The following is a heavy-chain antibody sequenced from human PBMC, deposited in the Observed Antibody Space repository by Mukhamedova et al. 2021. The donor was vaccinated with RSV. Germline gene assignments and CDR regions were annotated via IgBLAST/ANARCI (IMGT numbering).Heavy chain of an antibody. V-gene: IGHV3-49*02. D-gene: IGHD5-18*01. J-gene: IGHJ4*02. CDR3: TRCLYSYGRDY. Sequence: GRFTISRDDSKSIAYLQMNSLKTEDTAVYYCTRCLYSYGRDYWGQGTLVTVSS.